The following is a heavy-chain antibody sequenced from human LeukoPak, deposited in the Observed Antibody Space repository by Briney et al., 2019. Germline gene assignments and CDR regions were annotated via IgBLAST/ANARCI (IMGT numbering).Heavy chain of an antibody. CDR3: ARFNSGSYDNWYFDL. CDR2: ISAYNGNT. D-gene: IGHD1-26*01. V-gene: IGHV1-18*01. J-gene: IGHJ2*01. Sequence: ASVKVSCKASGYTFTSYGISWVRQAPGQGLEWMGWISAYNGNTNYAQELQGRVTMTTDTSTSTAYMELRSLRSDDTAVYYCARFNSGSYDNWYFDLWGRGTLVTVSS. CDR1: GYTFTSYG.